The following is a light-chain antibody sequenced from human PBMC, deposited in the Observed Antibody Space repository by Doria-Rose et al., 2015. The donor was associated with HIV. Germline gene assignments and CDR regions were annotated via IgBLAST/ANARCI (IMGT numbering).Light chain of an antibody. Sequence: DIQMTQSSSSLSASVGDRVTITCRASQNINRFLNWYQQKPGKVPKVLIYAASSLQSGVPSRFSGSGSGTDFTLTINRLEPGDFALYYCHQYGTSWTFGQGTKVEI. CDR1: QNINRF. CDR2: AAS. V-gene: IGKV1-39*01. CDR3: HQYGTSWT. J-gene: IGKJ1*01.